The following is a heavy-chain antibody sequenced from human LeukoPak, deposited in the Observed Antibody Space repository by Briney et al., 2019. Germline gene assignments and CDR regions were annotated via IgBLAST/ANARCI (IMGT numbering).Heavy chain of an antibody. Sequence: GGSLRLSCAASGFTFSSYWMHWVRQAPGKGLVWVSRINTDGSSTSYADSVKGRFTISRDNAKNTLYLQMNSLRAEDTAVYYCARSEVYQSITIFGVVPDYWGQGTLVTVSS. J-gene: IGHJ4*02. V-gene: IGHV3-74*01. CDR3: ARSEVYQSITIFGVVPDY. D-gene: IGHD3-3*01. CDR1: GFTFSSYW. CDR2: INTDGSST.